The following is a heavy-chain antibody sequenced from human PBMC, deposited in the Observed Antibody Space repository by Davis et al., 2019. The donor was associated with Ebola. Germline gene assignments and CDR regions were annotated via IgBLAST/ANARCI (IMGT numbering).Heavy chain of an antibody. Sequence: GGSLRLSCAASGFTFSRYSMNWVRQAPGKGLEWVSSVSSDSSYIYYADSVKGRSTISRDNAKNSLYLQMNSLRAEDTAVYYCARDISRFLETGGCDYWGQGTLVTVSS. CDR1: GFTFSRYS. CDR2: VSSDSSYI. V-gene: IGHV3-21*01. CDR3: ARDISRFLETGGCDY. D-gene: IGHD3-3*01. J-gene: IGHJ4*02.